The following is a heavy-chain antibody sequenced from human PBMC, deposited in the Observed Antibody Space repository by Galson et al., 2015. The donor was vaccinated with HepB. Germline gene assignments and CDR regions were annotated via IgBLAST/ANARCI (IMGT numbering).Heavy chain of an antibody. CDR3: AKDREVGSYYYYYGMDV. J-gene: IGHJ6*02. CDR2: IWYDGSNK. CDR1: GFTFSSYG. D-gene: IGHD3-10*01. V-gene: IGHV3-33*06. Sequence: SLRLSCAASGFTFSSYGMHWVRQAPGKGLEWVAVIWYDGSNKYYADSVKGRFTISRDNSKNTLYLQMNSLRAEDTAVYYCAKDREVGSYYYYYGMDVWGQGTTVTVSS.